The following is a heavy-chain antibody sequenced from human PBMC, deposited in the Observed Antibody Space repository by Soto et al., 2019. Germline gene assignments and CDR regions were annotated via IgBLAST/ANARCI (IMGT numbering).Heavy chain of an antibody. CDR1: GFTFSSYW. V-gene: IGHV3-7*05. D-gene: IGHD2-15*01. J-gene: IGHJ4*02. CDR2: IKQDGSEK. Sequence: GSLRLSCAASGFTFSSYWMSWVRQGPGKGPEWVANIKQDGSEKYYVDSVKGRFTISRDNAKNSLYLQMTSLRAEDTAVYHCAKSLPAVPGDSWGPGTLVTVSS. CDR3: AKSLPAVPGDS.